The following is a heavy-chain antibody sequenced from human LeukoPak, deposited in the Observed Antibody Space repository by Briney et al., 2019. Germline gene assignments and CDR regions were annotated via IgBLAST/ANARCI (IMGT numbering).Heavy chain of an antibody. CDR1: GFTVSNSD. D-gene: IGHD1-1*01. V-gene: IGHV3-13*01. J-gene: IGHJ6*02. CDR2: IGVAGDT. CDR3: ARGPTHLYYGMDV. Sequence: GGSLRLSCAASGFTVSNSDIHWVRQSTGGGLEWVSTIGVAGDTYYSASVKGRFNISRDNARNSLFLQMFSLKAEGTAVYYCARGPTHLYYGMDVWGPGTTVTVSS.